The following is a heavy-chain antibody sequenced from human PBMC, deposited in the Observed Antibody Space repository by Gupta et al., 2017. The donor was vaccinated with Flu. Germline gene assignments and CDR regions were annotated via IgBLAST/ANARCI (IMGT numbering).Heavy chain of an antibody. CDR2: ISWNSATI. CDR3: VKDSLSSSWALFEY. D-gene: IGHD6-6*01. Sequence: MHWVRQSPGGGLEWVSSISWNSATIAYADSVKGRFTVSRDNAKNSLHLQMNSLGPEDTALYFCVKDSLSSSWALFEYWGQGTLVTVSS. V-gene: IGHV3-9*01. J-gene: IGHJ4*02.